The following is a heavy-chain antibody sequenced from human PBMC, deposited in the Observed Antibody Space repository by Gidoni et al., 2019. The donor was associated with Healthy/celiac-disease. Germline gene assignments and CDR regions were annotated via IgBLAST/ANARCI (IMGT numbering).Heavy chain of an antibody. CDR3: ARGLPFFDY. Sequence: QVQLVASGGGVVQPGRSLRLSCSASGFTFSSYGMHWVRQAPGKGLEWVAVIWYDGSNKYYADSVKGRFTISRDNSKNTLYLQMNSLRAEDTAVYYCARGLPFFDYWGQGTLVTVSS. J-gene: IGHJ4*02. V-gene: IGHV3-33*01. CDR1: GFTFSSYG. CDR2: IWYDGSNK.